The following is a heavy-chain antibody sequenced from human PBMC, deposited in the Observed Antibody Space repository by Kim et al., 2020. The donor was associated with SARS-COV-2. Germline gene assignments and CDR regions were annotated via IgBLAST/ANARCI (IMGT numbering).Heavy chain of an antibody. CDR1: GFTFGVYS. J-gene: IGHJ6*01. D-gene: IGHD6-13*01. V-gene: IGHV3-9*01. Sequence: GGSLRLSCAASGFTFGVYSMPWVRQAPGKGLEWVSAISRDGRNTDSADSVKGRFTLSRDNAKHSLYLHMNSLRAEDTAFYYCAKVASEAAAGTYRNYYSG. CDR3: AKVASEAAAGTYRNYYSG. CDR2: ISRDGRNT.